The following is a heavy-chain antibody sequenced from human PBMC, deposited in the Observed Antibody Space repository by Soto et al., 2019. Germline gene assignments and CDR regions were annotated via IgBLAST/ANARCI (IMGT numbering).Heavy chain of an antibody. CDR2: ISSSSSYI. J-gene: IGHJ5*02. Sequence: GGSLRLSCAASGFTFSSYSMNWVRQAPGKGLEWVSSISSSSSYIYYADSVKGRFTISRDNAKNSLYLQMNSLRAEDTAVYYCARGFTENYDFWSGYYNWFDPWGQGTLVTVSS. D-gene: IGHD3-3*01. CDR3: ARGFTENYDFWSGYYNWFDP. V-gene: IGHV3-21*01. CDR1: GFTFSSYS.